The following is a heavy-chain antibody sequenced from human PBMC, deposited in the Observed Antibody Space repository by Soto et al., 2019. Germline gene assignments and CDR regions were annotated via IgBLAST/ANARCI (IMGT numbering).Heavy chain of an antibody. CDR3: AIVSLRFLEWSIFDY. V-gene: IGHV3-66*01. CDR2: IYSGGST. CDR1: GFTVSSNY. J-gene: IGHJ4*02. D-gene: IGHD3-3*01. Sequence: GGSLRLSCAASGFTVSSNYMSWVRQAPGKGLEWVSVIYSGGSTYYADSVKGRFTISRDNSKNTLYLQMNSLRAEDTAVYYCAIVSLRFLEWSIFDYWGQGTLVTVSS.